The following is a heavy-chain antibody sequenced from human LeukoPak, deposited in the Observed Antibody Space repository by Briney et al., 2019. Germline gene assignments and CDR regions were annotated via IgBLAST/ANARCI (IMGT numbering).Heavy chain of an antibody. CDR3: ARQNADIVLMVYASYFDY. CDR2: IYYSGST. D-gene: IGHD2-8*01. V-gene: IGHV4-39*01. J-gene: IGHJ4*02. CDR1: GGSISNSSYY. Sequence: KPSETLSLTCTVSGGSISNSSYYWGWIRQPPGKGLEWIGSIYYSGSTYYNPSLKSRVTISVDTSKNQFSLKLSSVTAADTAVYYCARQNADIVLMVYASYFDYWGQGTLVTVSS.